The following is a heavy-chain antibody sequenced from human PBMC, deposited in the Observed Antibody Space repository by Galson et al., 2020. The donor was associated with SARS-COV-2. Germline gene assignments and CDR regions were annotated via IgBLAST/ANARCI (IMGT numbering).Heavy chain of an antibody. J-gene: IGHJ5*02. CDR2: VSYSGST. Sequence: ETSETLSLTCTVSAGSIGGHYWSWIRQSPGKGLEWIGYVSYSGSTNYNPSLKSRVTISVDMSKSQFSLKLNSVTAADTAVYYCAREDSSGYYNWFDPWGQGTLVTVSS. V-gene: IGHV4-59*11. CDR3: AREDSSGYYNWFDP. D-gene: IGHD3-22*01. CDR1: AGSIGGHY.